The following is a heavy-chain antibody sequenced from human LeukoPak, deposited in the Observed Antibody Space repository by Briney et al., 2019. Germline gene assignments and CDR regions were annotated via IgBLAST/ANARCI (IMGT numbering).Heavy chain of an antibody. J-gene: IGHJ4*02. D-gene: IGHD2/OR15-2a*01. V-gene: IGHV3-74*01. CDR3: AREYRGSRYF. Sequence: GGSLRLSCAASGNDWTHWVRQAPGKGLVWVSHINSDRSWTSYADSVKGRFIISKDNAKNTVYLQMNSLRVEDTAVYYCAREYRGSRYFRGQGTPVTVSS. CDR2: INSDRSWT. CDR1: GNDW.